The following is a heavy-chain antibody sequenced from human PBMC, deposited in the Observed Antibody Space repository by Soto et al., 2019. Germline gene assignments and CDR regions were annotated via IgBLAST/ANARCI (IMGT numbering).Heavy chain of an antibody. V-gene: IGHV4-34*01. D-gene: IGHD2-15*01. CDR3: ASSAGGRPRPFDY. Sequence: SETLSLTCAVYGGSFSDNYRSWIRQPPGKGLEWIGEINHSGNTNYNPSLKSRVTISVDTSKNQFSLKLSSVTAADTAVYYCASSAGGRPRPFDYWGQGTLVTVSS. CDR2: INHSGNT. J-gene: IGHJ4*02. CDR1: GGSFSDNY.